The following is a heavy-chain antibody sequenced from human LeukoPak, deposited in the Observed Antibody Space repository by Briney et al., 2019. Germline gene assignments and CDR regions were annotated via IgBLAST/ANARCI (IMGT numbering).Heavy chain of an antibody. CDR1: GGSINSYY. J-gene: IGHJ4*02. CDR2: IYYSGST. V-gene: IGHV4-59*01. CDR3: ARVDLDDDSSGYYDY. D-gene: IGHD3-22*01. Sequence: PSETLSLTCTVSGGSINSYYWSWIRQPPGKGLEWFGNIYYSGSTKYNPSLKSRVTISVDTSKNQFSLKLSSVTAADTAVYYCARVDLDDDSSGYYDYWGQGTLVTVSS.